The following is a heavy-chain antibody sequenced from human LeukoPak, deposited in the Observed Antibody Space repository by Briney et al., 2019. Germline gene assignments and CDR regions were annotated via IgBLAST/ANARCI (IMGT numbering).Heavy chain of an antibody. D-gene: IGHD6-6*01. J-gene: IGHJ4*02. CDR2: INHSGST. V-gene: IGHV4-34*01. CDR1: GGSFSGYY. Sequence: LETLSLTCAVYGGSFSGYYWSWIRQPPGKGLEWIGEINHSGSTNYNPSLKSRVTISVDTSKNQFSLKLSSVTAADTAVYYCARGLRSIAGIDYWGQGTLVTVSS. CDR3: ARGLRSIAGIDY.